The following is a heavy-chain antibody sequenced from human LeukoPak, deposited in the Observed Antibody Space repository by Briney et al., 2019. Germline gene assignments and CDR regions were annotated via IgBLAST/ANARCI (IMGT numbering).Heavy chain of an antibody. CDR1: GGSISSDNYS. J-gene: IGHJ1*01. D-gene: IGHD1-26*01. Sequence: SQTLSLTCTVSGGSISSDNYSWSWIRQPAGRGLEWIGRVYTSGSTNYNPSLKSRVTISVDTSKKQFSLKLTSVTAADTAVYYCTKIEVGADDFDYFQHWGQGTLVTVSS. CDR2: VYTSGST. V-gene: IGHV4-61*02. CDR3: TKIEVGADDFDYFQH.